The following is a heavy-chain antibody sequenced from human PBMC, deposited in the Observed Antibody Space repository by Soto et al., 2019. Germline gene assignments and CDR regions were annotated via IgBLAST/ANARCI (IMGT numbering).Heavy chain of an antibody. Sequence: QVQLVQSGAEVKKPGASVKVSCKTSGYIFTNFALHWVRQATGQRPEWMGWITAGNGNTKYSQNFQGRVTITRDTSATTAYMELSSLRSEDTAVYYCARGWSGVAAAGTRLDFWGQGTLVTVSS. D-gene: IGHD6-13*01. V-gene: IGHV1-3*01. J-gene: IGHJ4*02. CDR3: ARGWSGVAAAGTRLDF. CDR1: GYIFTNFA. CDR2: ITAGNGNT.